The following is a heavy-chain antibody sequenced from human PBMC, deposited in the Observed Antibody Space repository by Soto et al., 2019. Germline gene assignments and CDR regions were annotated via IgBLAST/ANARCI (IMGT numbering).Heavy chain of an antibody. D-gene: IGHD3-22*01. CDR2: IIPMFATA. J-gene: IGHJ4*02. Sequence: QVQLVQSGAEVKKPGSSVKVSCTASGGTFSRNTFSWVRQAPGQGLEWMGGIIPMFATANYAQKFQGRLSIIADESTSTVYMDLSSLRSEDTAVYYCARQFDNDSSGYYYAYWGQGTLVTVSS. CDR3: ARQFDNDSSGYYYAY. V-gene: IGHV1-69*01. CDR1: GGTFSRNT.